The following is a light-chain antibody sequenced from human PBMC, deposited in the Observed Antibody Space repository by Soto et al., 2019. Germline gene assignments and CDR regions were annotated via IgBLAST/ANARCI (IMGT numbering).Light chain of an antibody. Sequence: EIVLTQSPGTLSLSPGERATLSCRASQRVGNNYLAWYQQKPGQAPRLLIDDASNRATGIPDRFSGSGSETDFTLTISRLEPEDFAVYCCQQCAISPLTFGGGTKVEIK. V-gene: IGKV3-20*01. J-gene: IGKJ4*01. CDR2: DAS. CDR1: QRVGNNY. CDR3: QQCAISPLT.